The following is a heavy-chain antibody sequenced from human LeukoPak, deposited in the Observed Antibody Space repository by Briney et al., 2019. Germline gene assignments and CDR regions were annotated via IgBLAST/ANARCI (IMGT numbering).Heavy chain of an antibody. CDR2: IIPIFGAA. CDR3: ASKRSSGYYYVQAFDY. J-gene: IGHJ4*02. CDR1: GGTFSSYA. V-gene: IGHV1-69*13. Sequence: SVKVSCKASGGTFSSYAISWVRQAPGQGLEWMGGIIPIFGAANYAQKFQGRVTITADESTSTAYMELSSLRSEDTAVYYCASKRSSGYYYVQAFDYWGQGTLVTVSS. D-gene: IGHD3-22*01.